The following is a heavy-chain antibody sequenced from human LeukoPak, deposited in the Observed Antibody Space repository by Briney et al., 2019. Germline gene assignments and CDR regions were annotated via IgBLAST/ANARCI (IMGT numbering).Heavy chain of an antibody. CDR3: ARFYGSGSYYLKNYYFDY. CDR2: IYYTGST. CDR1: GGSISSGGYY. Sequence: SETLSLTCTVSGGSISSGGYYWSWIRQHPGKGLVWIGYIYYTGSTYYNPSLKSRVTISVDTSKNQFSLKLSAVTAADTAVYYCARFYGSGSYYLKNYYFDYWGQGTLVTVSS. V-gene: IGHV4-31*03. J-gene: IGHJ4*02. D-gene: IGHD3-10*01.